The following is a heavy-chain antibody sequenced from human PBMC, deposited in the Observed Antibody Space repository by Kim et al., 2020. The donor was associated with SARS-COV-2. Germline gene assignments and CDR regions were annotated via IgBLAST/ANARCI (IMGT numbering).Heavy chain of an antibody. V-gene: IGHV4-59*01. Sequence: SETLSLTCTVSGGSISSYYWSWIRQPPGKGLEWIGYIYYSGSTNYNPSLKSRVTISVDTSKNQFSLKLSSVTAADTAVYYCARDGGSIAAAGTSDIYYYYYGMDVWGQGTTVTVSS. J-gene: IGHJ6*02. CDR1: GGSISSYY. CDR2: IYYSGST. D-gene: IGHD6-13*01. CDR3: ARDGGSIAAAGTSDIYYYYYGMDV.